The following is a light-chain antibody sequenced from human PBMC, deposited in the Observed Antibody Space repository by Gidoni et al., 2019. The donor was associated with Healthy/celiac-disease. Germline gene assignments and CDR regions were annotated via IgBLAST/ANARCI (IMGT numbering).Light chain of an antibody. Sequence: DIQMTQPPSSLSASLGDRVTITCQASQDISNYLNWYQQKPGKAPKLLIYDASNLETGVPSRFSGSGSGTDFTFTISSLQPEDIATYYCQQYGNLLTFGGGTKVEIK. CDR3: QQYGNLLT. V-gene: IGKV1-33*01. CDR2: DAS. J-gene: IGKJ4*01. CDR1: QDISNY.